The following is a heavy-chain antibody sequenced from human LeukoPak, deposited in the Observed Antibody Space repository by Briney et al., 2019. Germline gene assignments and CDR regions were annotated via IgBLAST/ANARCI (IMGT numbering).Heavy chain of an antibody. CDR2: IYYSGIS. V-gene: IGHV4-59*01. CDR1: GGSISSYY. CDR3: ARFKVGHDAFDI. J-gene: IGHJ3*02. D-gene: IGHD1-26*01. Sequence: SETLSLTCTVSGGSISSYYWSWIRQPPGKGLEWIGYIYYSGISSYNPSLKSRLTISVDTSKNQFSLKLSSVTAADTAVYYCARFKVGHDAFDIWGQGTMVTVSS.